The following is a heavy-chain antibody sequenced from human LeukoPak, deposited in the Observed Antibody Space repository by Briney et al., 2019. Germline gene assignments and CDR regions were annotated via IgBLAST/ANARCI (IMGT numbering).Heavy chain of an antibody. J-gene: IGHJ4*02. CDR1: RFTFSSYA. D-gene: IGHD2-2*02. CDR2: ISYDGSNK. CDR3: AAPYCSSTSCYTGYFDY. Sequence: PGRSLRLSCAASRFTFSSYAMHWVRQAPGKGLEWVAVISYDGSNKYYADSVKGRFTISRDNSKNTLYLQMNSLRAEDTAVYYCAAPYCSSTSCYTGYFDYWGQGTLVTVSS. V-gene: IGHV3-30*01.